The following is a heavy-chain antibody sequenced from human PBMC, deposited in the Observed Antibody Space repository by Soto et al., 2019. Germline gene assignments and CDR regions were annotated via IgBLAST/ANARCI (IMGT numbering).Heavy chain of an antibody. Sequence: SETLSLTCTVSGGSISSYYWSWIRQPPGKGLEWIGYIYYSGSTNYNPSLKSRVTISVDTSKNQFSLKLSSVTAADTAVYYCARDLGSSGWYGSRYFDYWGQGTLVTVSS. CDR2: IYYSGST. D-gene: IGHD6-19*01. V-gene: IGHV4-59*01. CDR1: GGSISSYY. J-gene: IGHJ4*02. CDR3: ARDLGSSGWYGSRYFDY.